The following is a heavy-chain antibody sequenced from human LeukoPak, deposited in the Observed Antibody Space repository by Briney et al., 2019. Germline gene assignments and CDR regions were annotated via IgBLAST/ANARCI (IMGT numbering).Heavy chain of an antibody. V-gene: IGHV1-69*13. D-gene: IGHD5-12*01. CDR2: IIPIFGTT. J-gene: IGHJ5*02. Sequence: GASVKVSCKASGGTFSNYAISWVRQAPGQGLECMGGIIPIFGTTNYAQKFQGRVTITADESTSTAYMELSSLRSEDTAVYYCARVINSGYNTRGWFDPWGQGTLVIVSS. CDR1: GGTFSNYA. CDR3: ARVINSGYNTRGWFDP.